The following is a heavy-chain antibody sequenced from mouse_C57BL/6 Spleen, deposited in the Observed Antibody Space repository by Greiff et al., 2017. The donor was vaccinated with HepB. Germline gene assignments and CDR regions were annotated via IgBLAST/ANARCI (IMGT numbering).Heavy chain of an antibody. CDR2: FYPGSGSI. D-gene: IGHD1-1*01. CDR1: GYTFTEYT. V-gene: IGHV1-62-2*01. CDR3: ARHEDPDYYGSSPWFAY. J-gene: IGHJ3*01. Sequence: LMKPGASVKLSCKASGYTFTEYTIHWVKQRSGQGLEWIGWFYPGSGSIKYNEKFKDKATLTADKSSSTVYMELSRLTSEDSAVYFCARHEDPDYYGSSPWFAYWGQGTLVTVSA.